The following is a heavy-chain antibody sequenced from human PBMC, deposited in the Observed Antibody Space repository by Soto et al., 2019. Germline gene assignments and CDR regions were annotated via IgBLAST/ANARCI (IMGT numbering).Heavy chain of an antibody. CDR3: ARHGDLVEMATKFPSPNFDY. Sequence: PSETLSLTCTVSGGSISSGGYYWSWIRQHPGKGLEWIGYIYYSGSTNYNPSLKSRVTISVDTSKNQFSLKLSSVTAADTAVYYCARHGDLVEMATKFPSPNFDYWGQGTLVTVSS. CDR1: GGSISSGGYY. V-gene: IGHV4-61*08. J-gene: IGHJ4*02. CDR2: IYYSGST. D-gene: IGHD5-12*01.